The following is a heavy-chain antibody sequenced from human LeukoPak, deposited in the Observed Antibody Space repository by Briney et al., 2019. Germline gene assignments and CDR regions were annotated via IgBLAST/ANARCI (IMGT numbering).Heavy chain of an antibody. Sequence: ASVTVSCKASGYTFTGYYMHWVRQAPGQGLEWMGWINPNSGGTNYAQKFQGWVTMTRDTSISTAYMELSRLRSDDTAVYYCARVAYGDYEDYGMDVWGQGTTVTVSS. CDR3: ARVAYGDYEDYGMDV. CDR2: INPNSGGT. D-gene: IGHD4-17*01. CDR1: GYTFTGYY. V-gene: IGHV1-2*04. J-gene: IGHJ6*02.